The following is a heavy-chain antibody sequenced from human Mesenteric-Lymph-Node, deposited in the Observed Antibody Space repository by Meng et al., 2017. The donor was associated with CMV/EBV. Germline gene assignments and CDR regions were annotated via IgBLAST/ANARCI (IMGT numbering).Heavy chain of an antibody. D-gene: IGHD6-25*01. Sequence: GESLKISCAASGFSFGYYSMNWVRQAPGKGLEWVAFIRYDGSNENYADSVKDRFAISRDNSKNTLYLQMSSLRAEDTAVYYCAKAQRIVDYFDYWGQGMLVTVSS. CDR3: AKAQRIVDYFDY. V-gene: IGHV3-30*02. CDR2: IRYDGSNE. CDR1: GFSFGYYS. J-gene: IGHJ4*02.